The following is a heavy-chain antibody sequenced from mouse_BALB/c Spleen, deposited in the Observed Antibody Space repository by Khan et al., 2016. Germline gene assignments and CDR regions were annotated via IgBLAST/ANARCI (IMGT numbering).Heavy chain of an antibody. D-gene: IGHD3-2*01. Sequence: QIQLVQSGPELKKPGETVKISCKASGYTFTNYGMNWVKQAPGKGLKWMGWINTNTGEPTFAEEFKGRFAFSLETSASTSYLQFYNLKNEGTATDFCARAGGQIGLPDYWDQGTTLTVSS. V-gene: IGHV9-3*02. CDR2: INTNTGEP. CDR1: GYTFTNYG. J-gene: IGHJ2*01. CDR3: ARAGGQIGLPDY.